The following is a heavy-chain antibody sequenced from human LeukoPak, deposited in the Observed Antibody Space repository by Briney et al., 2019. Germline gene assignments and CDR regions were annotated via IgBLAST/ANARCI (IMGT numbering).Heavy chain of an antibody. V-gene: IGHV3-7*01. J-gene: IGHJ4*02. D-gene: IGHD6-13*01. Sequence: GGSLRLSCTTSGFTFTLYWMAWIRQSPGKGLEWVTNINQDESQQYYLESVEGRYTVSRDNARNSVYLHMNNLRVEDTAVYYCSNGIYSPSYWGRGTLVTVSS. CDR2: INQDESQQ. CDR3: SNGIYSPSY. CDR1: GFTFTLYW.